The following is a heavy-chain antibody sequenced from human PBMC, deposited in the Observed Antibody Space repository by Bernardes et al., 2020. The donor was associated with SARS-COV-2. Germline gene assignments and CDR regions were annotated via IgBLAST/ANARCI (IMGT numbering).Heavy chain of an antibody. CDR2: IYPGDSDT. J-gene: IGHJ4*02. D-gene: IGHD3-10*01. V-gene: IGHV5-51*01. CDR3: ARAPTPRWVYYGSGSLLYLGD. Sequence: GESLKISCKGSGYSFTSYWIGWVRQMPGKGLEWMGIIYPGDSDTRYSPSFQGQVTISADKSISTAYLQWSSLKASDTAMYYCARAPTPRWVYYGSGSLLYLGDWGQGTLVTDSS. CDR1: GYSFTSYW.